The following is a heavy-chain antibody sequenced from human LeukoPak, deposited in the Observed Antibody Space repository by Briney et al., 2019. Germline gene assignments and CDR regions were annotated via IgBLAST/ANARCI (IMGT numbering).Heavy chain of an antibody. CDR3: ARLQDYGDYTEYFQH. J-gene: IGHJ1*01. CDR2: IYYSGST. V-gene: IGHV4-39*01. CDR1: GGSISSSSYY. Sequence: SETLSLTCTVSGGSISSSSYYWGWIRQPPGKGLEWIGSIYYSGSTYYNPSLKSRVTISVDTSKNQFSLKLSSVTAADTAVYYCARLQDYGDYTEYFQHWGQGTLVTVSS. D-gene: IGHD4-17*01.